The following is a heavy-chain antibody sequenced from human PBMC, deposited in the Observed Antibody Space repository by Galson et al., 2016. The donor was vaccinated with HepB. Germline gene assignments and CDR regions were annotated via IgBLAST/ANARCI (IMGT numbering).Heavy chain of an antibody. D-gene: IGHD6-19*01. V-gene: IGHV1-18*01. CDR3: ARGGYSSAWYGESMDV. CDR2: ISGYNGNT. CDR1: GYTFSNYG. J-gene: IGHJ6*02. Sequence: SVKVSCKASGYTFSNYGTNWVRQAPGQGLEWMGRISGYNGNTYYAQKFQGRVTMTTDTSTTTAYVEVRSLRSDDTAVYYCARGGYSSAWYGESMDVWGQGITVTVSS.